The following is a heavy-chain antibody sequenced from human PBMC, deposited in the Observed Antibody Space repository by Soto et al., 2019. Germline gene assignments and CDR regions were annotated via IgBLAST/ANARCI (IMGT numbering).Heavy chain of an antibody. CDR3: ARARKLEMATTNWFDP. J-gene: IGHJ5*02. CDR2: IYYSGST. D-gene: IGHD5-12*01. Sequence: SETLSLTCTVSGGSISSYYWSWIRQHPGKGLEWIGYIYYSGSTYYNPSLKSRVTISVDTSKNQFSLKLSSVTAADTAVYYCARARKLEMATTNWFDPWGQGTLVTVSS. V-gene: IGHV4-31*03. CDR1: GGSISSYY.